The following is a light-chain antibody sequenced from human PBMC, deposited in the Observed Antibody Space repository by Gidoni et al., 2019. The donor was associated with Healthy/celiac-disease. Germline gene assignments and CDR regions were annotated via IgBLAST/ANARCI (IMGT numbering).Light chain of an antibody. J-gene: IGLJ2*01. CDR2: LNSDGSH. CDR3: QTWGTGI. V-gene: IGLV4-69*01. Sequence: HLVLTQSPSPPAPLAAPVKLTCTLSTGHSSYAIAWHQQQPEKGPLYLMTLNSDGSHSRGDGIPDRFSGSSSGAERYLTISSLQSEDEADYYCQTWGTGIFGGGTKLTVL. CDR1: TGHSSYA.